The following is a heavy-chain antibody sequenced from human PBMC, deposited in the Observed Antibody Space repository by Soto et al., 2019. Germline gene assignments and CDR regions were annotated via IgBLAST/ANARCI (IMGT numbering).Heavy chain of an antibody. D-gene: IGHD3-10*01. CDR1: GYTFTGYY. Sequence: ASVKVSCKASGYTFTGYYMHWVRQAPGQGLEWMGWINPNSGGTNYAQKFQGRVTMTRDTSISTAYMELSRLRSDDTAVYYCAREAEISMVLGVIIPGDTWFDYWGQGLLLSVA. CDR2: INPNSGGT. J-gene: IGHJ4*02. CDR3: AREAEISMVLGVIIPGDTWFDY. V-gene: IGHV1-2*02.